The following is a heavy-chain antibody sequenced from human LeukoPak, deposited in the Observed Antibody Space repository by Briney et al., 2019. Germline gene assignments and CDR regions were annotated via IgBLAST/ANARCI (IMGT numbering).Heavy chain of an antibody. Sequence: VASVKVSCKASGYTFGNNYMNWLRQAPGQGFEWMGIIDPSVGITTYAQKLQGRVTMTTDTSTSTVYMELSSLRSEDTAVYYCARDPATTTGTTDDYFFDPWGQGTLVIAS. CDR2: IDPSVGIT. J-gene: IGHJ5*02. CDR1: GYTFGNNY. CDR3: ARDPATTTGTTDDYFFDP. V-gene: IGHV1-46*04. D-gene: IGHD4-17*01.